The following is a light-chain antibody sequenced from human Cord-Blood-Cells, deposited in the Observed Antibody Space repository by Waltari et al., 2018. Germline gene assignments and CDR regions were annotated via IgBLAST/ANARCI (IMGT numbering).Light chain of an antibody. V-gene: IGLV2-14*01. CDR3: SSYTSSSTLV. CDR1: SSDVGGHNY. J-gene: IGLJ3*02. CDR2: EVS. Sequence: QSALTQPASVSGSPGQSITISCTGTSSDVGGHNYVSWYQPHPGKAPKLMIYEVSNRPSGVSNRFSGSKSGNTASLTISGLQAEDEADYYCSSYTSSSTLVFGGGTKLTVL.